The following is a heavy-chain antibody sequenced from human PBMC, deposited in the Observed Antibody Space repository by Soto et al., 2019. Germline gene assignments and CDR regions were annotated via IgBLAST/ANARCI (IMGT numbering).Heavy chain of an antibody. D-gene: IGHD3-10*01. V-gene: IGHV3-48*01. CDR1: GVTFSSYS. Sequence: PGGSLRLSCAASGVTFSSYSMNWVRQAPGKGLEWVSYISSSSYTIYYADSVKGRFTISRDNAKNSLYLQMNSLRAEDTAVYYCARAVAAGDYWGQGTLVTVSS. CDR2: ISSSSYTI. CDR3: ARAVAAGDY. J-gene: IGHJ4*02.